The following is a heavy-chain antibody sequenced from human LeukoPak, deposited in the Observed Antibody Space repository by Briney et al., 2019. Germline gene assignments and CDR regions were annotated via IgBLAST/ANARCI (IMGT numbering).Heavy chain of an antibody. CDR3: ARDVKIGGRYYYYYMDV. J-gene: IGHJ6*03. V-gene: IGHV1-69*04. D-gene: IGHD2/OR15-2a*01. CDR1: GGTFSSYA. Sequence: GSSVKVSCRASGGTFSSYAISWVRQAPGQGLEWMGRIIPILGIANYAQKFQGRVTITADKSTSTAYMELSSLRSEDTAVYYCARDVKIGGRYYYYYMDVWGKGTTVTVSS. CDR2: IIPILGIA.